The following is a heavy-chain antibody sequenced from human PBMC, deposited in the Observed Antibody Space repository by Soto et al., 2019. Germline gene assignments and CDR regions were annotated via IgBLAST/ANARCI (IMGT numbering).Heavy chain of an antibody. J-gene: IGHJ3*02. CDR2: ISGSGGST. V-gene: IGHV3-23*01. Sequence: SLRLSYAASGFTFSSYAMSWVRQAPGKGLEWVSAISGSGGSTYYADSVKGRFTISRDNSKNTLYLQMNSLRAEDTAVYYCAKDLVTIFGVSDAFDIWGQGTMVTVSS. CDR1: GFTFSSYA. CDR3: AKDLVTIFGVSDAFDI. D-gene: IGHD3-3*01.